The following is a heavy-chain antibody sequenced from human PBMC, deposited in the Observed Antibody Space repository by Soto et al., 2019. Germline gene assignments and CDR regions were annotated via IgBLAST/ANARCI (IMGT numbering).Heavy chain of an antibody. CDR2: IYYSGST. CDR3: ARGYSSGRKFDP. J-gene: IGHJ5*02. V-gene: IGHV4-39*01. Sequence: PSETLSLTCTVSGGSISSSSYYWGWIRQPPGKGLEWIGSIYYSGSTYYNPSLKSRVTISVDTSKNQFSLKLSSVTAADTAVYYCARGYSSGRKFDPWGQGTLVTVSS. D-gene: IGHD6-19*01. CDR1: GGSISSSSYY.